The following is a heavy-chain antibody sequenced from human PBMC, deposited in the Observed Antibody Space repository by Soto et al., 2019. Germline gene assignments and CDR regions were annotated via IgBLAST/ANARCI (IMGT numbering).Heavy chain of an antibody. Sequence: EVQLLESGGGLVQPGGSLRLSCAASGFTFSSYAMSWVRQAPGKGLEWVSAISGSGGSTYYADSVKGRFTISRDNSKNTLYLQMNSLRAEDTAVYYCAKVGYCSGGSCYSPWFDPWGQGTLVTVSS. CDR2: ISGSGGST. D-gene: IGHD2-15*01. V-gene: IGHV3-23*01. J-gene: IGHJ5*02. CDR1: GFTFSSYA. CDR3: AKVGYCSGGSCYSPWFDP.